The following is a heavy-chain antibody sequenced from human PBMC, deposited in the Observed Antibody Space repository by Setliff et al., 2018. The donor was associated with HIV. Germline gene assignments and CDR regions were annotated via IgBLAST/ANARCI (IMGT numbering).Heavy chain of an antibody. CDR3: ARGIPALGTSCYFDY. CDR2: INESGSA. Sequence: SETLSLTCAVYGGSFSGYYWSWIRQPPGKGLDWIGEINESGSANYNPSLKSRVTISVDISKKQFSLKLSSVTAADTAVYYCARGIPALGTSCYFDYWGQGTRVTVSS. D-gene: IGHD6-13*01. CDR1: GGSFSGYY. J-gene: IGHJ4*02. V-gene: IGHV4-34*01.